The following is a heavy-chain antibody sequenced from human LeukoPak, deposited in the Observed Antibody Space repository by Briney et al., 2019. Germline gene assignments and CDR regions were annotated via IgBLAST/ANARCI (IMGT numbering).Heavy chain of an antibody. CDR2: ISNDGSRK. J-gene: IGHJ4*02. CDR3: ARDRARNYFDY. V-gene: IGHV3-30*03. D-gene: IGHD6-6*01. CDR1: GFTFSNAW. Sequence: PGGSLRLSCAASGFTFSNAWMNWVRQAPGKGLEWVAIISNDGSRKYYAHSVEGRFTISRDNSKNTLYLQMDSLRAEDTAVYYCARDRARNYFDYWGQGTLVTVSS.